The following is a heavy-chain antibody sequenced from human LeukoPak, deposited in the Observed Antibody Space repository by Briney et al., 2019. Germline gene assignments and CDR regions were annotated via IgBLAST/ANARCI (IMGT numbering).Heavy chain of an antibody. CDR3: ARDRGFSYGIDF. D-gene: IGHD5-18*01. CDR2: IQQDGSEK. J-gene: IGHJ4*02. V-gene: IGHV3-7*04. CDR1: GFTFSDYW. Sequence: PGGSLRLSGAASGFTFSDYWMSWVRQAPGKGLEWVANIQQDGSEKYYVDSVKGRFTISRDNAKKSLFLQVSSLRGEDTAVYYCARDRGFSYGIDFWGQGTLVTVSS.